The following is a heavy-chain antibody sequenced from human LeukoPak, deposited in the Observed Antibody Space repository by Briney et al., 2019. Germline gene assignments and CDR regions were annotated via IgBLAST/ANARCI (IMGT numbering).Heavy chain of an antibody. CDR3: ARARGRCYNSRGCYWGYSFDS. D-gene: IGHD3-22*01. Sequence: GGSLRLSCAASGFTFSTYAVNWVRQAPGKGLEWVSAISGSGDSTYYADSVKGRFTISRDNSKDTLYLQMSSVRVDDTAVYYCARARGRCYNSRGCYWGYSFDSWGQGILVTVST. J-gene: IGHJ4*02. CDR1: GFTFSTYA. V-gene: IGHV3-23*01. CDR2: ISGSGDST.